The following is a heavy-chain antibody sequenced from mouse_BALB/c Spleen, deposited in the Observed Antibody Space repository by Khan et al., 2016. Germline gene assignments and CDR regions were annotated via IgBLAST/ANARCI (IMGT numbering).Heavy chain of an antibody. CDR1: GYTFTNYG. J-gene: IGHJ2*01. D-gene: IGHD2-4*01. CDR3: ERWKMDDSEYYLDY. Sequence: QSQVVQSGPELKKPGETVKVSCKASGYTFTNYGMNWVKQAPGKGLKWMGWINTYSGEPTYADDFKGRLAFSVETSASTAYLQINNLNNEDMATYHGERWKMDDSEYYLDYWGQGTILTVAS. CDR2: INTYSGEP. V-gene: IGHV9-1*02.